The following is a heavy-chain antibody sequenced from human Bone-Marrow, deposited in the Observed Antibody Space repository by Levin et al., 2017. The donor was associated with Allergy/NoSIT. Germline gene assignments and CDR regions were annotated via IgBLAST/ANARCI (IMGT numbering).Heavy chain of an antibody. Sequence: GESLKISCAASGFTFSTYAMTWVRQAPGKGLEWVSTTGGSGGDKYYADSVRGRFTISRDNSKNTLSLQMNSLRVEDTAIYYCAKGGIDSYWYFTLWGRGTLVTVSS. D-gene: IGHD3-16*01. CDR3: AKGGIDSYWYFTL. V-gene: IGHV3-23*01. CDR2: TGGSGGDK. CDR1: GFTFSTYA. J-gene: IGHJ2*01.